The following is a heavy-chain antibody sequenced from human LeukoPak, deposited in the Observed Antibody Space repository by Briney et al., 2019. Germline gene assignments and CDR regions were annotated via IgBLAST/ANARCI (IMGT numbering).Heavy chain of an antibody. CDR3: ARDGYSGSYYFDY. Sequence: SETLSLTCTVSGGSLSSYYWSWIRQPPGKGLEWIGYIYYSGSTNYNPSLKSRVTISVDTSKNQFSLKLSSVTAADTAVYYCARDGYSGSYYFDYWGQGTLVTVSS. CDR1: GGSLSSYY. CDR2: IYYSGST. V-gene: IGHV4-59*01. D-gene: IGHD1-26*01. J-gene: IGHJ4*02.